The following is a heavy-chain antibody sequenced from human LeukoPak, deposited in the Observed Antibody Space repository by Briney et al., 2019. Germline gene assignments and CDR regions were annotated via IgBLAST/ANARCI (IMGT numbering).Heavy chain of an antibody. D-gene: IGHD1-7*01. J-gene: IGHJ6*03. V-gene: IGHV1-69*05. CDR2: IIPIFGTA. Sequence: ASVKVSCKASGGTFSSYAISWVRQAPGQGLEWMGGIIPIFGTANYAQKFQGRVTITTDESTSTAYMELSSLRSEDTAVYYCARNTNWNYAYYYYYYMDVWGKGTTVTVSS. CDR3: ARNTNWNYAYYYYYYMDV. CDR1: GGTFSSYA.